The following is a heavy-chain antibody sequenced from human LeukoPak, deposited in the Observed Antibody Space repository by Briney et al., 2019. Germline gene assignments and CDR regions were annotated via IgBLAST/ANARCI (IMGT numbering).Heavy chain of an antibody. CDR2: INHSGST. V-gene: IGHV4-34*01. Sequence: SETLSLTCTVSGGSISSYYWSWIRQPPGKGLEWIGEINHSGSTNYNPSLKSRVTISVDTSKNQFSLKLSSVTAADTAVYYCAILHIQLLYGYWFDPWGQGTLVTVSS. D-gene: IGHD2-2*02. CDR1: GGSISSYY. CDR3: AILHIQLLYGYWFDP. J-gene: IGHJ5*02.